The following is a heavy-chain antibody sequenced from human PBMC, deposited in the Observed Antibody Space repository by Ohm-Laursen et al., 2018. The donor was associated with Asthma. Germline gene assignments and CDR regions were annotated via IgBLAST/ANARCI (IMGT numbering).Heavy chain of an antibody. CDR1: GFTFSNAW. CDR3: TTDRIQLRYGMDV. V-gene: IGHV3-15*01. J-gene: IGHJ6*02. Sequence: GQTLSLTCAASGFTFSNAWMSWVRQAPGKGLEWAGRIKSKTDGGTTDYAAPVKGRFTISRDDSKNTLYLQMNSLKTEDTAVYYCTTDRIQLRYGMDVWGQGTTVTVSS. D-gene: IGHD5-18*01. CDR2: IKSKTDGGTT.